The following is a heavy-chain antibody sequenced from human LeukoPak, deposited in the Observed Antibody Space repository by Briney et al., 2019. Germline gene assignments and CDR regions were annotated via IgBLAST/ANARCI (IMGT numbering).Heavy chain of an antibody. Sequence: PSQTLSLTCTVSGGSISSGDYYWSWIRQPPGKGLGWIGYIYYSGSTYYNPSLKSRVTISVDTSKNQFSLKLSSVTAADTAVYYCARDRTSRVVPAALNWFDPWGQGTLVTVSS. CDR1: GGSISSGDYY. D-gene: IGHD2-2*01. CDR2: IYYSGST. J-gene: IGHJ5*02. CDR3: ARDRTSRVVPAALNWFDP. V-gene: IGHV4-30-4*08.